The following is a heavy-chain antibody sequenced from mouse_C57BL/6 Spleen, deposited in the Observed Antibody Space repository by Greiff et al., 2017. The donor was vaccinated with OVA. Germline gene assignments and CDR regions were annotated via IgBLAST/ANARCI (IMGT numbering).Heavy chain of an antibody. V-gene: IGHV1-22*01. CDR2: INPNNGGT. J-gene: IGHJ2*01. D-gene: IGHD2-5*01. CDR1: GYTFTDYN. Sequence: LMESGPELVKPGASVKMSCKASGYTFTDYNMHWVKQSHGKSLEWIGYINPNNGGTSYNQKFKGKATLTVNKSSSTAYMELRSLTSEDSAVYYCYSNYVGDYWGQGTTLTVSS. CDR3: YSNYVGDY.